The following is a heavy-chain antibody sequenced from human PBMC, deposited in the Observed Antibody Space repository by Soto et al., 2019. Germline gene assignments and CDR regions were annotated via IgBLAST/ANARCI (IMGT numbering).Heavy chain of an antibody. CDR2: IYYNGNT. CDR1: GGSISSGGYY. J-gene: IGHJ5*02. D-gene: IGHD2-15*01. CDR3: ARCSLVVIPVPGFDP. V-gene: IGHV4-31*03. Sequence: TVSGGSISSGGYYWSWIRQHPGRGLEWIGYIYYNGNTYYNPSLKSRVTVSVDTSKNQFSLNVRSVTAAETAVYYCARCSLVVIPVPGFDPWGQGTLVTVSS.